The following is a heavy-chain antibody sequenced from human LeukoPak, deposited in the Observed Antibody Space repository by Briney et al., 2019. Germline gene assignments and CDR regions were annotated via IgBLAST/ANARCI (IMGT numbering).Heavy chain of an antibody. CDR1: GFTFSSSA. CDR2: ISNNGGYT. D-gene: IGHD2-2*01. J-gene: IGHJ5*02. CDR3: AKEPREYCSSTSCPNWLDP. V-gene: IGHV3-23*01. Sequence: PGGSLRLSCAASGFTFSSSAMSWVRQAPGKGLEWVSAISNNGGYTYYADSVQGRFTISRDNSKSTLCLQMNSLRAEDTAVYHCAKEPREYCSSTSCPNWLDPWGQGTLVAVSS.